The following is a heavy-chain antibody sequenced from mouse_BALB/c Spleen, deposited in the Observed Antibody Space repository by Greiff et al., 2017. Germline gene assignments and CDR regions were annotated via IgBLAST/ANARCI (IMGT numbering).Heavy chain of an antibody. CDR2: IRNKANGYTT. D-gene: IGHD4-1*01. V-gene: IGHV7-3*02. Sequence: EVQGVESGGGLVQPGGSLRLSCATSGFTFTDYYMSWVRQPPGKALEWLGFIRNKANGYTTEYSASVKGRFTISRDNSQSILYLQMNTLRAEDSATYYCARDSNWEYFDYWGQGTTLTVSS. CDR1: GFTFTDYY. J-gene: IGHJ2*01. CDR3: ARDSNWEYFDY.